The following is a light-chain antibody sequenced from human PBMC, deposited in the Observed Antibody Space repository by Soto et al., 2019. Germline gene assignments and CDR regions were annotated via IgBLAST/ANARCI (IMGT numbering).Light chain of an antibody. V-gene: IGLV2-14*01. J-gene: IGLJ1*01. CDR2: DVS. CDR1: RSDVGGNNF. CDR3: SSYTSSSTYV. Sequence: SVLTQPASVSGSPGQSITISCTGTRSDVGGNNFVSWYQQHPGKAPKVMIYDVSNRPSGVSNRFSGSKSGNTASLIISGLQAEDEADYYCSSYTSSSTYVFGTGTKVTVL.